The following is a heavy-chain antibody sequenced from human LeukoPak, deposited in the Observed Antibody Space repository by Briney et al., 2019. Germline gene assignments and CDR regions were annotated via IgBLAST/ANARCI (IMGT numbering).Heavy chain of an antibody. CDR1: GFTFSTYN. CDR2: ITSGGTYT. V-gene: IGHV3-21*06. J-gene: IGHJ4*02. Sequence: GGSLRPSCAASGFTFSTYNMNWVRQAPGKGLEWVSSITSGGTYTYYADSVKGRFTTSRDNAKNSLSLQLSSLRAEDTAVYYCARGHYDILTASYKWTPDYWGQGILVTVSS. CDR3: ARGHYDILTASYKWTPDY. D-gene: IGHD3-9*01.